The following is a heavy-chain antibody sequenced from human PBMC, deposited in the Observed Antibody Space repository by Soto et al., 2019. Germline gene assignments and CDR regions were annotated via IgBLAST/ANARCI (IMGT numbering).Heavy chain of an antibody. CDR1: GDSVSSGSYY. CDR3: ARIPTGSSWYDYYYGMDV. J-gene: IGHJ6*02. D-gene: IGHD6-13*01. V-gene: IGHV2-70*01. CDR2: IDWDDDK. Sequence: TLSLTCTVSGDSVSSGSYYWSWIRQPPGKALEWLALIDWDDDKYYSTSLKTRLTISKDTSKNQVVLTMTNMDPVDTATYYCARIPTGSSWYDYYYGMDVWGQGTTVTVSS.